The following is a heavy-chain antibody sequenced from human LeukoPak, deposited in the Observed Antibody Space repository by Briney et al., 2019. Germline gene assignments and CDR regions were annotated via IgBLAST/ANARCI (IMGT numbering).Heavy chain of an antibody. D-gene: IGHD3-22*01. CDR1: GGSISSSSYY. V-gene: IGHV4-39*01. CDR3: ARLPYYYDSSGYYYEGFDY. CDR2: IYYSGST. Sequence: SETLSLTCTVSGGSISSSSYYWGWLRQPPGKGLVWIGSIYYSGSTYYNPSPKSRVTISVDTSKNQFSLKLSSVTAADTAVYYCARLPYYYDSSGYYYEGFDYWGQGTLVTVSP. J-gene: IGHJ4*02.